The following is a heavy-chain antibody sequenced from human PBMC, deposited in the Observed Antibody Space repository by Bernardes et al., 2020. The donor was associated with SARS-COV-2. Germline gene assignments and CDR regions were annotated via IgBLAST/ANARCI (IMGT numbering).Heavy chain of an antibody. CDR1: GYTFSSFG. J-gene: IGHJ5*02. CDR2: ISVYNGDT. CDR3: ARAQWLVSWFGP. V-gene: IGHV1-18*01. Sequence: ASVKVSCKASGYTFSSFGISWVRQAPGQGLEWMGWISVYNGDTKYAQNLQGRVTMTTDASTSTAYMDLRSLTSDDTAGYYCARAQWLVSWFGPWGQGTLVTVSS. D-gene: IGHD6-19*01.